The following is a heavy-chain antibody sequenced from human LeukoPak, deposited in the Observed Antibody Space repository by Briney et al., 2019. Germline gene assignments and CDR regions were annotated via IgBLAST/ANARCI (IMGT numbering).Heavy chain of an antibody. Sequence: PGGSLRLSCAVSGFTFNNYRMSWVRQAPGKGLEWVANITPDGSDRYYVDSLKGRVTISRDNTKSSLYLQLNSLRAEDTAVYYCVPGGLAVSGIDYWGQGALVTVSS. CDR3: VPGGLAVSGIDY. J-gene: IGHJ4*02. CDR2: ITPDGSDR. V-gene: IGHV3-7*01. CDR1: GFTFNNYR. D-gene: IGHD6-19*01.